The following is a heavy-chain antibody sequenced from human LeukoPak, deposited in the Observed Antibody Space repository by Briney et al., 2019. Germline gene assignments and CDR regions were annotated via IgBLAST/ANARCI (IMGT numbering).Heavy chain of an antibody. CDR3: AKDRESYYYDSSGSLQH. V-gene: IGHV3-23*01. CDR1: GFTFSSYA. D-gene: IGHD3-22*01. CDR2: ISGSGGST. J-gene: IGHJ1*01. Sequence: PGGSLRLSCAASGFTFSSYAMSWVRQAPGKGLEWVSAISGSGGSTYYADSVKGRFTISRDNSKNTLYLQMNSLRAEDTAVYYCAKDRESYYYDSSGSLQHWGQGTLVTVSS.